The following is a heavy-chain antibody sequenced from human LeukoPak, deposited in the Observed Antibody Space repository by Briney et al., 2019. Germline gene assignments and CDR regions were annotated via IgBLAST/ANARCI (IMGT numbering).Heavy chain of an antibody. CDR1: GFTFDDYA. J-gene: IGHJ4*02. Sequence: PGGSLRLSCAASGFTFDDYAVHWVRQAPGKGLEWVSLISWDGGSTYYADSVKGRFTISRDNSKNSLYLQMNSLRAEDAALYYCARASSSGYYDYFDYWGQGTLVTVSS. CDR3: ARASSSGYYDYFDY. V-gene: IGHV3-43D*03. D-gene: IGHD3-22*01. CDR2: ISWDGGST.